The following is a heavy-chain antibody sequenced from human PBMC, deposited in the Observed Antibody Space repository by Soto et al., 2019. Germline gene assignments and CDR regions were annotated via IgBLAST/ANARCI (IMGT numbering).Heavy chain of an antibody. CDR1: GGSISSSSYY. CDR2: IYYSGST. V-gene: IGHV4-39*01. Sequence: SETLSLTCTVSGGSISSSSYYWGWIRQPPGKGLEWIGSIYYSGSTYYNPSLKSRVTISVDTSKNQFSLKLSSVTAADTAVYYCARQGIAVAGTLLADLDPWGQGTLVTVSS. D-gene: IGHD6-19*01. CDR3: ARQGIAVAGTLLADLDP. J-gene: IGHJ5*02.